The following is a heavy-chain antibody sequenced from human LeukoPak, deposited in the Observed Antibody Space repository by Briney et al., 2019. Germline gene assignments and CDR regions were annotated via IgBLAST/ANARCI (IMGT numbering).Heavy chain of an antibody. V-gene: IGHV4-61*02. CDR2: IYTSGST. D-gene: IGHD2-15*01. Sequence: KPSETLSLTCTVSGGSVSSGSYYWSWIRQPAGKGLEWIGRIYTSGSTNYNPSLKSRVTISVDTSKNQFSLKLSSVTAADTAVYYCAKDQWSWPNDNWFDPWGQGTLVTVPS. CDR3: AKDQWSWPNDNWFDP. J-gene: IGHJ5*02. CDR1: GGSVSSGSYY.